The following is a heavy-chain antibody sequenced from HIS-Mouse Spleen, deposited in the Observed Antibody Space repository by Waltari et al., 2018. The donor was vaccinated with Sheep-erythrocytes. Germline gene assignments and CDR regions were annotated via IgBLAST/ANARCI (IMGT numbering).Heavy chain of an antibody. CDR3: ARDRRSSWHFDY. CDR2: ISYDGSNK. Sequence: QVQLVESGGGVVQPGRSLRLSCAASGFTFSSYAMHWVRQAPGKVLEWVSVISYDGSNKYYADSVKGRFTIARDNAKNSLYLQMNSLRAEDTAVYYCARDRRSSWHFDYWGQGTLVTVSS. J-gene: IGHJ4*02. D-gene: IGHD6-13*01. V-gene: IGHV3-30*07. CDR1: GFTFSSYA.